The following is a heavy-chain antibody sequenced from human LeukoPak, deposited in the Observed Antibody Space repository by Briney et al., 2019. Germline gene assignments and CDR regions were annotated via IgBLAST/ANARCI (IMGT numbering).Heavy chain of an antibody. V-gene: IGHV3-23*01. CDR1: GFTFSNYA. J-gene: IGHJ4*02. Sequence: GGSLRLSCAASGFTFSNYAMSWVRQAPGKGLEWVSGISGSGGSTYHADSVKGRFTISRDNSKNTLYLQMNSLRAEDTAVYYCAKDDILTGYYVGYFDYWGQGTLVTVSS. CDR3: AKDDILTGYYVGYFDY. CDR2: ISGSGGST. D-gene: IGHD3-9*01.